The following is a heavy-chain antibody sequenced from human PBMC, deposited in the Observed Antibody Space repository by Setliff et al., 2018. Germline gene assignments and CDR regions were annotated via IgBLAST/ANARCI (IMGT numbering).Heavy chain of an antibody. V-gene: IGHV4-59*01. CDR3: ARGATIENFDY. CDR1: GGSISSYY. CDR2: IYYSGST. Sequence: SETLSLTCTVSGGSISSYYWSWIRQPPGKGLEWIGYIYYSGSTNYNPSLKSRVTISVDTPKNQFSLKLSSVTAADTAVYYCARGATIENFDYWGQGTLVTVSS. J-gene: IGHJ4*02.